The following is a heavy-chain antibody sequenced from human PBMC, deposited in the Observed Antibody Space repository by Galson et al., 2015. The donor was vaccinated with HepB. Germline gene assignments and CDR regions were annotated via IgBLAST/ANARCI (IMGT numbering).Heavy chain of an antibody. D-gene: IGHD6-19*01. V-gene: IGHV1-18*04. CDR1: GYTFTSYY. J-gene: IGHJ4*02. Sequence: SVKVSCKASGYTFTSYYMHWVRQAPGQGLEWMGWISAYNGNTNYAQKLQGRVTMTTDTSTSTAYMELRSLRSDDTAVYYCARSPVAGTLPFDYWGQGTLVTVSS. CDR3: ARSPVAGTLPFDY. CDR2: ISAYNGNT.